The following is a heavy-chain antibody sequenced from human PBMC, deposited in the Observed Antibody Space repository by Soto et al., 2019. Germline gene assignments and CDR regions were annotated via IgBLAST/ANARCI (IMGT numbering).Heavy chain of an antibody. CDR3: ARRYGPGFDY. V-gene: IGHV4-59*08. Sequence: SETLSLTCTVSGGSISSYYWSWIRQPPGKGLEWIGYIYYSGSTNYNPSLKSRVTISVDTSKNQFSLKLSSVAAADTAVYYCARRYGPGFDYWGQGTLVTVSS. D-gene: IGHD4-17*01. J-gene: IGHJ4*02. CDR2: IYYSGST. CDR1: GGSISSYY.